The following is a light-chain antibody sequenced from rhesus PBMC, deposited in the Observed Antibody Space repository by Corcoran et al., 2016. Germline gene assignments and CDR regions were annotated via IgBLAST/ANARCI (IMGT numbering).Light chain of an antibody. CDR2: AAS. CDR3: QQGYSTPVT. Sequence: DIQMSQSPSSLSASVGDKVTITCRASQGISNALAWYQQKPGKAPKLPIYAASSLESGVPSRFSGSRSGTDFTPTISSLQPEDFATYYCQQGYSTPVTFGPGTKLAIK. V-gene: IGKV1-33*02. J-gene: IGKJ3*01. CDR1: QGISNA.